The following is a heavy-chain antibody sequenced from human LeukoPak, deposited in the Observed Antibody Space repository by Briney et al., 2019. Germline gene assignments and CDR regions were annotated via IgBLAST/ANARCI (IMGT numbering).Heavy chain of an antibody. Sequence: SGRSLRLSCAASGLIFSSSGMHWVRQAPGKGLVWVSRIHSDGSSTSYADSVKGRFTISRDNAKNTLYLQMNSLRAEDTAVYYCARDPHYYDGSGSDYFDYWGQGTLVTVSS. CDR3: ARDPHYYDGSGSDYFDY. CDR1: GLIFSSSG. J-gene: IGHJ4*02. D-gene: IGHD3-22*01. CDR2: IHSDGSST. V-gene: IGHV3-74*01.